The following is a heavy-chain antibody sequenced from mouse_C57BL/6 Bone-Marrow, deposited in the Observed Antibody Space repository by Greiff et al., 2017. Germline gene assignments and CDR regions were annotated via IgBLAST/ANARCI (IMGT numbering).Heavy chain of an antibody. Sequence: VKLMESGAELARPGASVKLSCKASGYTFTSYWMHWVKQRPGQGLEWIGAIYPGNGDTRYTQKFKGKATLTADKSSSAAYMQLGSLASEDSAVYYCTRSDDYYYFDYWGQGTTLTVSS. J-gene: IGHJ2*01. CDR1: GYTFTSYW. CDR2: IYPGNGDT. CDR3: TRSDDYYYFDY. V-gene: IGHV1-87*01. D-gene: IGHD2-4*01.